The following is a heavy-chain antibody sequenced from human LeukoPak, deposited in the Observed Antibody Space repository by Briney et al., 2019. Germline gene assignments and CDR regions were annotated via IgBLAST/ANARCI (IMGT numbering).Heavy chain of an antibody. J-gene: IGHJ4*02. CDR3: ARGQYSGSCFDN. D-gene: IGHD1-26*01. V-gene: IGHV4-59*01. Sequence: SETLSHTCTGSGGSISSYLWSWIRQPPGKGLEWIGYIYYSGSTNYNPSLKSRVTILVDTSKNQFSLKVSSVTAADTAVYYCARGQYSGSCFDNWGQGSLVTVSS. CDR1: GGSISSYL. CDR2: IYYSGST.